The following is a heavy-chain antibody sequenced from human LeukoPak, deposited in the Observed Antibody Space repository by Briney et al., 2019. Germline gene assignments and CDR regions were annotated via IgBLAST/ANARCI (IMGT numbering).Heavy chain of an antibody. Sequence: AGGSLRLSCAVSGFTFSSYGMHWVRQAPGKGLEWVAFIRYDGSNKFYADSVKGRFTISRDDSKNTLFLQMNSLRAEDTAVYYCAKDRVWGQGTLVTVSS. CDR2: IRYDGSNK. V-gene: IGHV3-30*02. CDR3: AKDRV. CDR1: GFTFSSYG. J-gene: IGHJ4*02.